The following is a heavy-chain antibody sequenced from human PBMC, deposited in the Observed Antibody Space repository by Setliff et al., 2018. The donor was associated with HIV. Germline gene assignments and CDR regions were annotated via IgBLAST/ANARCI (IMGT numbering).Heavy chain of an antibody. CDR2: IYYSGST. CDR1: GGSISSSSYY. CDR3: ARCRLNGGFNL. J-gene: IGHJ5*02. D-gene: IGHD7-27*01. V-gene: IGHV4-39*01. Sequence: SETLSLTCTVSGGSISSSSYYWGWIRQPPGKGLDWIGSIYYSGSTYYNPSLKSRVTISVDTSKNQFSLKLSSVTAADTAVYYCARCRLNGGFNLWGQGTLVTVSS.